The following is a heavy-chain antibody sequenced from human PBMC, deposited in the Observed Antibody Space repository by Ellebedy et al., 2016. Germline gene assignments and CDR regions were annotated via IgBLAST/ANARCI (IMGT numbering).Heavy chain of an antibody. CDR3: AREEPYYDFWSGYYIHYYGMDV. CDR2: IWYDGSNK. CDR1: GFTFSSYG. V-gene: IGHV3-33*08. D-gene: IGHD3-3*01. J-gene: IGHJ6*02. Sequence: GESLKISCAASGFTFSSYGMHWVRQAPGKGLEWVAVIWYDGSNKYYADSVKGRFTISRDNSKNTLYLQMNSLRAEDTAVYYCAREEPYYDFWSGYYIHYYGMDVWGQGTTVTVSS.